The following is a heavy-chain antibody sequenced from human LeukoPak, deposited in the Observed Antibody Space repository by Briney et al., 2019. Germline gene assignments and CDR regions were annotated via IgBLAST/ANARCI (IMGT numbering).Heavy chain of an antibody. Sequence: GGSLRLSCAASGFTFSSYSMNWVRQAPGKRLEWVSSISSSSSYIYYADSVKGRFTISRDNAKNSLYLQMNSLRAEDTAVYYCARGYGSGWFANWGQGTLVTVSS. CDR1: GFTFSSYS. CDR2: ISSSSSYI. CDR3: ARGYGSGWFAN. D-gene: IGHD6-19*01. J-gene: IGHJ4*02. V-gene: IGHV3-21*01.